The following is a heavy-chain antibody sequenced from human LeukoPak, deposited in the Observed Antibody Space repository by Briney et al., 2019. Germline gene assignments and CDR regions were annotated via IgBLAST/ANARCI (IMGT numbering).Heavy chain of an antibody. CDR1: SGSISTSNYY. D-gene: IGHD3-9*01. CDR2: IFYSGST. CDR3: AKEESDWSSLGYYYHYMDV. V-gene: IGHV4-39*07. Sequence: SETLSLTCTVSSGSISTSNYYWGWVRQPPGKALEWIGNIFYSGSTYYSPSLKGRVTISLDTSRNQFSLRLASVTAADTAVYYCAKEESDWSSLGYYYHYMDVWGKGTTVTISS. J-gene: IGHJ6*03.